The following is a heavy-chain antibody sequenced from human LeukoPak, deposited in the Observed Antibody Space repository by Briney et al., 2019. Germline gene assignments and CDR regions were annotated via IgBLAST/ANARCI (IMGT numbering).Heavy chain of an antibody. CDR1: AFAFSDYY. CDR3: ARDLSAFDI. CDR2: ISDSGTST. J-gene: IGHJ3*02. V-gene: IGHV3-11*05. Sequence: GGSLRLSCAAPAFAFSDYYMSWIRQAPGKGLEWVSIISDSGTSTNFADSVKGRFTISRDNAKNSLYLQMNSLRADDTAVYYCARDLSAFDIWGQGTMVTVSS.